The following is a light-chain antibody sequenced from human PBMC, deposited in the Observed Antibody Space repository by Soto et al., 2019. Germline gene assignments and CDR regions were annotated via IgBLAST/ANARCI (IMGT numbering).Light chain of an antibody. CDR1: QSISSW. Sequence: DIQMTQSPSTLSASVGDRVTITCRASQSISSWLAWYQQKPGKAPKLLIYKASILQSGVPSRFSGSGPGTEFTLTISSLQPDDFATYYCQQDNSYSRTFGQGTKLEIK. J-gene: IGKJ2*01. V-gene: IGKV1-5*03. CDR2: KAS. CDR3: QQDNSYSRT.